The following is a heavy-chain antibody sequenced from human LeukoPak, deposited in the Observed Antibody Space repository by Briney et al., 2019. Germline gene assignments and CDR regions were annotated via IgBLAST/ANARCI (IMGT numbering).Heavy chain of an antibody. CDR1: GFTVSSNY. V-gene: IGHV3-53*01. Sequence: GGSLRLSCAASGFTVSSNYMSWVRQAPGKGLEWVSVIYSGGSTYYADSVKGRFTIPRDNSKNTLYLQMNSLRAEDTAVYYCAKPEDSGYDGLVWGQGTLVTVSS. CDR2: IYSGGST. CDR3: AKPEDSGYDGLV. J-gene: IGHJ4*02. D-gene: IGHD5-12*01.